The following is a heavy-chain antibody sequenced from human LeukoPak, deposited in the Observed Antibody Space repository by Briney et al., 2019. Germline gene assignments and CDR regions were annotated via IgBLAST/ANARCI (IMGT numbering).Heavy chain of an antibody. CDR1: DGSISSYY. CDR2: IHITEST. CDR3: ARDHIGLIPDY. D-gene: IGHD3-10*01. V-gene: IGHV4-4*07. Sequence: SETLSLTCTVSDGSISSYYWSWIRQPPGKGLEWIGRIHITESTNYNPSLKSRVTLSQDTSKSQISLRLRSVTAADTAVYYCARDHIGLIPDYWGQGILVSVSS. J-gene: IGHJ4*02.